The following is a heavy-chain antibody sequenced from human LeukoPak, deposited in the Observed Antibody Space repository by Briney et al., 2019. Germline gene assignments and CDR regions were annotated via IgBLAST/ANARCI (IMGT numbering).Heavy chain of an antibody. V-gene: IGHV4-38-2*02. CDR2: IYHSGST. J-gene: IGHJ5*02. Sequence: PSETLSLTCTVSGYSISSGYYWGWIRQPPGKGLEWIGSIYHSGSTYYNPSLKSRVTISVDTSKNQFSLKLSSVTAADTAVYYCARATVTPSWFDPWGQGTLVTVSS. D-gene: IGHD4-17*01. CDR1: GYSISSGYY. CDR3: ARATVTPSWFDP.